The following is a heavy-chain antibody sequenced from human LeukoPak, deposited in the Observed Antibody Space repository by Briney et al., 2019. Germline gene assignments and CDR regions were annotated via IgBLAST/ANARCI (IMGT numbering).Heavy chain of an antibody. Sequence: SETLSLTCAVYGGSFSGYYWSWIRQPPGRGLEWIGEINHSGSTNYNPSLKSRVTISVDTSKNQFSLKLSSVTAADTAVYYCARGPGIAAAGTYGDYWGQGALVTVSS. D-gene: IGHD6-13*01. V-gene: IGHV4-34*01. CDR2: INHSGST. CDR3: ARGPGIAAAGTYGDY. J-gene: IGHJ4*02. CDR1: GGSFSGYY.